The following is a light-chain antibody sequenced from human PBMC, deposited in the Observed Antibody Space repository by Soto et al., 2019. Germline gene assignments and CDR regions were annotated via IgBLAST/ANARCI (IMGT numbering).Light chain of an antibody. CDR2: DAT. CDR1: QSVTTY. J-gene: IGKJ1*01. Sequence: EMVLTQSQVTMSLSPGERAALSCRASQSVTTYLAWYQQKPGQAPRLLIYDATNRATGIPARFSGSGSGTEFTLTISSLEPEDFAVYYCQQRTNWPWTFGPGTKVDI. CDR3: QQRTNWPWT. V-gene: IGKV3-11*01.